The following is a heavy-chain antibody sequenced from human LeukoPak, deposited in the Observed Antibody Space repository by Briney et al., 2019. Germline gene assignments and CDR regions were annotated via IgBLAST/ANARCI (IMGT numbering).Heavy chain of an antibody. J-gene: IGHJ4*02. CDR2: ISSGGSTV. CDR3: ARGGSFVEY. CDR1: GFTFSSYG. Sequence: GGSLRLSCAASGFTFSSYGIHWVRQAPGKGLEWVSYISSGGSTVYYADSVKGRFTVSRDNAKNSLYLQMSSLRAEDTAVYYCARGGSFVEYWGQGTLVTVSS. V-gene: IGHV3-48*04. D-gene: IGHD3-10*01.